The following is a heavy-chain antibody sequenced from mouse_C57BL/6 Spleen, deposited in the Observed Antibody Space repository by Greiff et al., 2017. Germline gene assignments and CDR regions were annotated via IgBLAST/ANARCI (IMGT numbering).Heavy chain of an antibody. D-gene: IGHD1-1*01. CDR3: AREGYYYGSSLGYAMDY. J-gene: IGHJ4*01. Sequence: VHLVESGAELARPGASVKLSCKASGYTFTSYGISWVQQRTGQGLEWIGEIYPRSGNSYYNEQFKGKATLTADKSSSTAYMERRSLTSEDSAVYFCAREGYYYGSSLGYAMDYWGQGTSVTVSS. V-gene: IGHV1-81*01. CDR1: GYTFTSYG. CDR2: IYPRSGNS.